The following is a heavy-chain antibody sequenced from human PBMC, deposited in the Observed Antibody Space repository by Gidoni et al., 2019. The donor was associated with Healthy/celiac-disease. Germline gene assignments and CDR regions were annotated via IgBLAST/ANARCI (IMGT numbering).Heavy chain of an antibody. CDR3: ARERVATIDSYYYYYGMDV. CDR1: GYTFTSYY. Sequence: QVQLVQSGAEVKKPGASVKVSCKASGYTFTSYYMNWVRQAPGQGLEWMGWINLNSGGTNYAQKFQGWVTMTRDTSISTAYMKLSRLRSDDTAVYYCARERVATIDSYYYYYGMDVWGQGTTVTVSS. D-gene: IGHD5-12*01. CDR2: INLNSGGT. J-gene: IGHJ6*02. V-gene: IGHV1-2*04.